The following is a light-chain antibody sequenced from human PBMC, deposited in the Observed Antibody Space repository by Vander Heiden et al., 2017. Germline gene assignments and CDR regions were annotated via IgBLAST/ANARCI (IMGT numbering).Light chain of an antibody. CDR1: QSVLYSSNNKNY. CDR3: QQYYSTP. J-gene: IGKJ1*01. V-gene: IGKV4-1*01. CDR2: WAS. Sequence: DIVMTQSPDYLAVSLGERATINCKSSQSVLYSSNNKNYLAWYQQKPGQPPKLLIYWASTRGSGVPDRFSGSGSGTDFTLTISSLQAEDVAVYYCQQYYSTPFGQGTKVEIK.